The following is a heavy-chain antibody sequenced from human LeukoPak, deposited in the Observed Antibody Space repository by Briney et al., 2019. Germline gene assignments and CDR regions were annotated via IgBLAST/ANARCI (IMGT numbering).Heavy chain of an antibody. D-gene: IGHD3-16*02. Sequence: QPGGSLRLSCAASGFTFSSYEMNWVRQAPGKGLEWVALIWYDGSSKHYADSVRGRFTISRDNSKNTLYLQMNSLRAEDTAVYYCARDFELSHWGQGTLVTVSS. CDR2: IWYDGSSK. CDR1: GFTFSSYE. CDR3: ARDFELSH. J-gene: IGHJ4*02. V-gene: IGHV3-33*08.